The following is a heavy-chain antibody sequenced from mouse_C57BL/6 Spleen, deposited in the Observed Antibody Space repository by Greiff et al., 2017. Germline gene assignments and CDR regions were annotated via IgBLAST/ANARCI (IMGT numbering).Heavy chain of an antibody. Sequence: VQLQQPGAELVKPGASVKLSCKASGYTFTSYWMHWVKQRPGRGLEWIGRIDPNSGGTKYNEKFKSKATLTVDKPSSTAYMQLRSLTSEDSAVYYCARWGYDGFHYYAMDYWGQGTSVTVSS. J-gene: IGHJ4*01. CDR2: IDPNSGGT. CDR3: ARWGYDGFHYYAMDY. CDR1: GYTFTSYW. D-gene: IGHD2-3*01. V-gene: IGHV1-72*01.